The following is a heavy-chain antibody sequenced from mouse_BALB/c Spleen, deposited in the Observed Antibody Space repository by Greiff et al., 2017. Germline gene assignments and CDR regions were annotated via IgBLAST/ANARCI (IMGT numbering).Heavy chain of an antibody. D-gene: IGHD2-10*02. CDR3: AREGYGNYEFAY. Sequence: EVKLQESGPGLVKPSQSLSLTCSVTGYSITSGYYWNWIRQFPGNKLEWMGYISYDGSNNYNPSLKNRISITRDTSKNQFFLKLNSVTTEDTATYYCAREGYGNYEFAYWGQGTLVTVSA. J-gene: IGHJ3*01. CDR1: GYSITSGYY. CDR2: ISYDGSN. V-gene: IGHV3-6*02.